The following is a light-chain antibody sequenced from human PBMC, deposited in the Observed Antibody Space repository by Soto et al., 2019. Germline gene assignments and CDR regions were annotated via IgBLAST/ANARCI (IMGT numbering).Light chain of an antibody. CDR1: SGDVGNYNL. V-gene: IGLV2-23*01. Sequence: QSVLTQPASVSVSPGQSITISCTVVSGDVGNYNLVSWYQQHPSKAPTLTIYEDDKRPSGVSNRFSGSKSGDTASLTISGLQSEDEAVYYCCSYLGSSTVFGGGTQLTVL. CDR2: EDD. J-gene: IGLJ7*01. CDR3: CSYLGSSTV.